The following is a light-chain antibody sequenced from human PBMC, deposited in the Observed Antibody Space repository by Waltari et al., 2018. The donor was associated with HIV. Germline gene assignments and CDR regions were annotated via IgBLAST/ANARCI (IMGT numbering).Light chain of an antibody. J-gene: IGLJ1*01. CDR3: CSNAARATYV. Sequence: QSALAQPRSVSGSPGQSVTISCTGTSSDVGGYNYVSWFQHHPGKAPKLIIYHVTKLPSGVPDLFSASKSGNTASLTISGLQAEDEAEYYCCSNAARATYVFGTGTQVTVL. CDR1: SSDVGGYNY. V-gene: IGLV2-11*01. CDR2: HVT.